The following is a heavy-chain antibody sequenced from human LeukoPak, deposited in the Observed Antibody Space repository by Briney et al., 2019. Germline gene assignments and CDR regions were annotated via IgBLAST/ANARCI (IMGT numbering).Heavy chain of an antibody. CDR1: GFSLSTSGMC. CDR2: IDWDDDK. V-gene: IGHV2-70*11. J-gene: IGHJ4*02. CDR3: AHLHRDLTIFGVVTHIPDY. D-gene: IGHD3-3*01. Sequence: RESGPALVKPTQTLTLTCTFSGFSLSTSGMCVSWIRQPPGKALEWLARIDWDDDKYYSTSLKTRLTISKDTSKNQVVLTMTNMDPVDTATYYCAHLHRDLTIFGVVTHIPDYWGQGTLVTVSS.